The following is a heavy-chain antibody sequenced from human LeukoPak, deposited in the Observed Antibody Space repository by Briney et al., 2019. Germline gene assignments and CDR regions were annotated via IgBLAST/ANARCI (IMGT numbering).Heavy chain of an antibody. V-gene: IGHV3-30*02. CDR2: ISYDGART. J-gene: IGHJ6*02. CDR3: AKDSSTSNYYYGLDV. Sequence: GGSLRLPCAASGFPFSSYGVHCVRQAPGKGLEWVSYISYDGARTYYADSVKGRFTVSRDNSENTLYLQMSSLRGDDTGVYFCAKDSSTSNYYYGLDVWGQGTTVTVSS. CDR1: GFPFSSYG. D-gene: IGHD6-13*01.